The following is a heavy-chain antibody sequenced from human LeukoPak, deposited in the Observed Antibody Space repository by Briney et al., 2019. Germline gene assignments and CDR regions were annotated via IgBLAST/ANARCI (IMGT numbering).Heavy chain of an antibody. V-gene: IGHV4-31*03. J-gene: IGHJ5*02. Sequence: SETLSLTCTVSAGSINSGGHFWSWIRQHPGKGLEWIGHIYHNDISFYNPSLKSRISISIDTSKSQFSLKMDSLTAADTALYYCARGGALRHCTDGVCFSADWFDPWGQGTLVTVSS. D-gene: IGHD2-8*01. CDR1: AGSINSGGHF. CDR3: ARGGALRHCTDGVCFSADWFDP. CDR2: IYHNDIS.